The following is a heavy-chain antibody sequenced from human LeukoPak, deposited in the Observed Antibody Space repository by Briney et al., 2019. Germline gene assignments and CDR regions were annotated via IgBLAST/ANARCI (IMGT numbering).Heavy chain of an antibody. J-gene: IGHJ4*02. V-gene: IGHV3-30-3*01. CDR1: GFTFSSYA. CDR2: ISYDGSNK. Sequence: GRSLRLSCAASGFTFSSYAMHWVRQAPGKGLEWVAVISYDGSNKYYADSVKGRITISRDNSKNTLYLQMNSLRAEDTAVYYCAREKVYSSSWYISYFDYWGQGTLVTVSS. D-gene: IGHD6-13*01. CDR3: AREKVYSSSWYISYFDY.